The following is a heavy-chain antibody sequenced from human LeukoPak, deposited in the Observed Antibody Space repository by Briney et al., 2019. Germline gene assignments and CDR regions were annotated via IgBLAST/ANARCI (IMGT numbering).Heavy chain of an antibody. D-gene: IGHD4-23*01. CDR3: ARNSRVASTSGLNY. CDR2: IIPIFGTA. CDR1: GGTFSNFA. Sequence: SVKVSCKASGGTFSNFAISWVRQAPGQGLEWMGGIIPIFGTANYAQTFQGRVTITADESTSTVFMELSSLRSDDTAFYYCARNSRVASTSGLNYWGQGTLVTVSS. J-gene: IGHJ4*02. V-gene: IGHV1-69*13.